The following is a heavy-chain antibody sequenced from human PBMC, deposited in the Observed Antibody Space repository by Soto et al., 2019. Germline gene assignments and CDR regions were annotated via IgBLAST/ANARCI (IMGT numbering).Heavy chain of an antibody. CDR2: ISAYNGNT. CDR3: ARDLRGVVPAAMPVDY. V-gene: IGHV1-18*01. J-gene: IGHJ4*02. CDR1: GYTFTSYG. D-gene: IGHD2-2*01. Sequence: QVQLVQSRAEVKKPGASVKVSCKASGYTFTSYGISWVRQAPGQGLEWMGWISAYNGNTNYAQKLQGRVTMTTDTSTSTAYMELRSLRSDDTAVYYCARDLRGVVPAAMPVDYWGQGTLVTVSS.